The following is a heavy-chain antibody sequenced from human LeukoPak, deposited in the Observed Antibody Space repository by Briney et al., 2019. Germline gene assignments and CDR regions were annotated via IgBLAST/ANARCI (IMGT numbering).Heavy chain of an antibody. V-gene: IGHV3-21*04. CDR1: GFTFSSYS. CDR3: ARAPRRYCGGDCPRSYAFDI. Sequence: GGSLRLSCAASGFTFSSYSMNWVRQAPGKGLEWVSSISSSSSYIYYADSVKGRFTISRDNAKNSLYLQMNSLRAEDTAVYYCARAPRRYCGGDCPRSYAFDIWGQGTMVTVSS. D-gene: IGHD2-21*01. CDR2: ISSSSSYI. J-gene: IGHJ3*02.